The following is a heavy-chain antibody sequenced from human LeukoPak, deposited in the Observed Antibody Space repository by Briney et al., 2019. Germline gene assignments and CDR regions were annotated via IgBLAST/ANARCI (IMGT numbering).Heavy chain of an antibody. CDR3: ARRIAGDGSHAFDI. CDR2: TRNSDNNM. V-gene: IGHV3-11*01. CDR1: GFTFSDYD. Sequence: GGSLRLSCAASGFTFSDYDMGWMRQAPGKGLEWVSYTRNSDNNMFYADSVKGRFTISRDNAKYSVYLQMNSLRAEDTAVYYCARRIAGDGSHAFDIWGQGTMVTVSS. D-gene: IGHD6-19*01. J-gene: IGHJ3*02.